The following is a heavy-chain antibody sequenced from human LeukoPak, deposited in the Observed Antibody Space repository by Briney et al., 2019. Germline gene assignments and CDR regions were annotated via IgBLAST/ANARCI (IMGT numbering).Heavy chain of an antibody. Sequence: GGSLRLSCAASGFTFSRYGMHWVRQAPGKGLEWVTAISYDGSNKYYADSVKGRFTISRDNSKNTLYVQMNSLRAEDTAVYYCARALDYWGQGTLVTVSS. J-gene: IGHJ4*02. CDR3: ARALDY. CDR2: ISYDGSNK. CDR1: GFTFSRYG. V-gene: IGHV3-30*04.